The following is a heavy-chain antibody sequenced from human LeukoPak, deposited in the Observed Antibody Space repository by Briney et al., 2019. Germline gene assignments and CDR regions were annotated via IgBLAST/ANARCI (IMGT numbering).Heavy chain of an antibody. V-gene: IGHV3-48*04. D-gene: IGHD6-19*01. CDR3: ARGGSGWYWNNDAFDI. CDR1: GFTFSSYS. J-gene: IGHJ3*02. Sequence: QPGGSLRLSCAASGFTFSSYSMNWVRQAPGKGLEWVSYISSSSTSTMYYADSVKGRFTISRDNAKNSLYLQMNSLRAEDTAVYYCARGGSGWYWNNDAFDIWGQGTMVTVSS. CDR2: ISSSSTSTM.